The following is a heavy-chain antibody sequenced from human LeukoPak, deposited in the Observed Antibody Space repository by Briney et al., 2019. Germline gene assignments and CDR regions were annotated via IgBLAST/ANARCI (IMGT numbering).Heavy chain of an antibody. D-gene: IGHD5-18*01. CDR2: ISPSGGIT. Sequence: GGSLRLSCAASGFTFSSHGMNWVRQAPGKGLEWVSGISPSGGITYYTDSVKGRFTISRDNSKNTVSLQMDSLRAEDTAVYYCARGLTQVDRGYSYGTVDYWGQGTLVTVSS. V-gene: IGHV3-23*01. CDR1: GFTFSSHG. J-gene: IGHJ4*02. CDR3: ARGLTQVDRGYSYGTVDY.